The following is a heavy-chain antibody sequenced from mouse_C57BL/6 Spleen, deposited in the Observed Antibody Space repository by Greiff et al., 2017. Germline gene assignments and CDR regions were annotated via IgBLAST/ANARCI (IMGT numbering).Heavy chain of an antibody. CDR3: ARVEYYGSSPYYFDY. CDR2: INPSSGYT. D-gene: IGHD1-1*01. J-gene: IGHJ2*01. V-gene: IGHV1-4*01. Sequence: VQLQQSGAELARPGASVKMSCKASGYTFTSYTMHWVKQRPGQGLEWIGYINPSSGYTKYNQKFKDKATLTADKSSSTAYMQLSSLTSEDSAVYYCARVEYYGSSPYYFDYWGQGTTLTVSS. CDR1: GYTFTSYT.